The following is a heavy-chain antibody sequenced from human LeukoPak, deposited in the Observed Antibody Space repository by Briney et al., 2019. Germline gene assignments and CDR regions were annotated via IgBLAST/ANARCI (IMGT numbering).Heavy chain of an antibody. J-gene: IGHJ6*02. CDR2: ITDSGSTI. CDR3: ARSIGLTGGGVDV. D-gene: IGHD3-9*01. Sequence: PGGSLRLSCAASGFTFRDYNMNWVRQAPGKGLEGVSYITDSGSTIHYADSVNGRFTISRDNAKNSLYLQMNSLRAEDSAEYYCARSIGLTGGGVDVWGRGTTVTVSS. V-gene: IGHV3-11*01. CDR1: GFTFRDYN.